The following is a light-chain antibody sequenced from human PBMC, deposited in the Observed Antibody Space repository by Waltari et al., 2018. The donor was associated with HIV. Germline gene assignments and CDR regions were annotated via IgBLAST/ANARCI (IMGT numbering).Light chain of an antibody. J-gene: IGKJ1*01. Sequence: DIVMTQSPDSLAVSLGARATINCKSSQSVLYSSKNKNYLAWYQQKPGQPPKLVIYWASTRESGVPDRFSGSGSGTDFTLTISSLQAEDVAVYYCQQYYSTPPTFGQGTKVEIK. CDR3: QQYYSTPPT. V-gene: IGKV4-1*01. CDR2: WAS. CDR1: QSVLYSSKNKNY.